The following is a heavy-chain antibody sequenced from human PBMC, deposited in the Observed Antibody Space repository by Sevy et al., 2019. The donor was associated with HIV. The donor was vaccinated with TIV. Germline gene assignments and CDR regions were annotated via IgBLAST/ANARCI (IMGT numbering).Heavy chain of an antibody. CDR2: ILDRGKQT. D-gene: IGHD3-16*01. V-gene: IGHV3-30*18. Sequence: GGSLRLSCTVSGFIFGDYDMHWVRQAPGKGLEWVSLILDRGKQTFYGESVKGRSTISRENAKNTLYLQMSRLRHEDTAVYYCVEDPPSGGHGNYHYGLDLWGQGTTVTVSS. CDR3: VEDPPSGGHGNYHYGLDL. J-gene: IGHJ6*02. CDR1: GFIFGDYD.